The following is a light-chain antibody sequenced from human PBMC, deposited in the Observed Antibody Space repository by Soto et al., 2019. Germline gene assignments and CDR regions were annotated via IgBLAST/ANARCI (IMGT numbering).Light chain of an antibody. CDR3: CSYAGSYTYV. J-gene: IGLJ1*01. Sequence: SALTQPRSVSGSPGQSVTISCTGTSSDVGDYDYVSWYQQHPGKAPKLMIYDVSKRPSGVPDRFSGSKSGNTASLTISGLQAEDEADYYCCSYAGSYTYVFGTGTKVTAL. CDR2: DVS. V-gene: IGLV2-11*01. CDR1: SSDVGDYDY.